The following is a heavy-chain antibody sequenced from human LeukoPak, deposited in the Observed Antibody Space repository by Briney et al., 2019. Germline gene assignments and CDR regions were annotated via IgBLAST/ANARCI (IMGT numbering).Heavy chain of an antibody. CDR1: GFTFSIYA. J-gene: IGHJ4*02. Sequence: PGGSLRLSCAASGFTFSIYAMSWVRQAPGKGLEWVSAISGSGGSTYYADSVKGRFTISRDNSKNTLFLLMNSLRAEDTAVYYCAKDSYSSGWDYFDYWGQGTLVTVSS. CDR3: AKDSYSSGWDYFDY. V-gene: IGHV3-23*01. CDR2: ISGSGGST. D-gene: IGHD6-19*01.